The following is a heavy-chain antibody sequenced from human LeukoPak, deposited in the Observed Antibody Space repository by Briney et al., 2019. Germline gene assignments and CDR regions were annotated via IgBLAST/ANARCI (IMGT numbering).Heavy chain of an antibody. CDR3: ARGRGDGDYGADY. D-gene: IGHD4-17*01. Sequence: ASVKVSCKASGYTFTSYAMNWVRQAPGQGLEWMGWMNPNSGNTGYAQKFQGRVTITRNTSISTAYMELSSLRSEDTAVYYCARGRGDGDYGADYWGQGTLVTVSS. CDR2: MNPNSGNT. CDR1: GYTFTSYA. V-gene: IGHV1-8*03. J-gene: IGHJ4*02.